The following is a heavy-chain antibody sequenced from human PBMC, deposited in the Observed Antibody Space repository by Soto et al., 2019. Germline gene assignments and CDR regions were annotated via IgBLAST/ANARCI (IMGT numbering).Heavy chain of an antibody. CDR1: GYTFTIYG. V-gene: IGHV1-18*01. D-gene: IGHD6-19*01. J-gene: IGHJ4*02. CDR2: ISANNGNT. Sequence: QVQLVQSGAEVKKPGASVKVSCKASGYTFTIYGISWVRQAPGQGLEWLGWISANNGNTNYAQKFQGRVTITADESTSTAYMELSSLRSEDTAVYYCASEGSGWYWWGQGTLVTVSS. CDR3: ASEGSGWYW.